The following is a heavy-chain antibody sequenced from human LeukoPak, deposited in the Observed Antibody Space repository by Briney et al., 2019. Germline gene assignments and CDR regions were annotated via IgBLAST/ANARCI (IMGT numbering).Heavy chain of an antibody. J-gene: IGHJ3*02. Sequence: SQTLSLTCAVSGGSISSGGYSWSWIRQPPGKGLEWVGYIYHSGSTYYNPSLRSRVTISLDRSKNQFSLKLSSVTAADTAVYYCARNPTYSTSSRDAFDIWGQGTMVTVSS. CDR3: ARNPTYSTSSRDAFDI. CDR1: GGSISSGGYS. V-gene: IGHV4-30-2*01. D-gene: IGHD6-6*01. CDR2: IYHSGST.